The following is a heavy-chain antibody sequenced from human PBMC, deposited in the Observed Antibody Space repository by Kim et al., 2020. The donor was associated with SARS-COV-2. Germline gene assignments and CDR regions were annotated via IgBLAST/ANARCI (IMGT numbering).Heavy chain of an antibody. J-gene: IGHJ6*02. CDR3: TTASDFWSGRYYYYGMDV. D-gene: IGHD3-3*01. CDR2: IKSKTDGGTT. CDR1: GFTFSNAW. Sequence: GGSLRLSCAASGFTFSNAWMSWVRQAPGKGLEWVGRIKSKTDGGTTDYAAPVKGRFTISRDDSKNTLYLQMNSLKTEDTAVYYCTTASDFWSGRYYYYGMDVWGQGTTVTVSS. V-gene: IGHV3-15*01.